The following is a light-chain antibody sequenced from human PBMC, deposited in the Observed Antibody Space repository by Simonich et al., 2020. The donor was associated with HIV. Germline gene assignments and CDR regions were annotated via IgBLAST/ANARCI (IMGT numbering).Light chain of an antibody. V-gene: IGKV2-28*01. CDR3: MQPLQTVT. Sequence: DIVMTQSPLSLPVTPGEPASIPCRSSQGLLHSNGYNYLDWYLQKPGQSPQLLIYLGSTRASGVPDRFSGSGSGTDFTLKISRVEAEDVGVYYCMQPLQTVTFGGGTKVEIK. CDR1: QGLLHSNGYNY. CDR2: LGS. J-gene: IGKJ4*01.